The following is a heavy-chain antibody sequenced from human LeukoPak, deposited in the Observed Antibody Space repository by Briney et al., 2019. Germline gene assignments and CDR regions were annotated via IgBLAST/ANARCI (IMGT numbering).Heavy chain of an antibody. CDR3: AREGLRFLEWLSKPLNSWFDP. D-gene: IGHD3-3*01. V-gene: IGHV4-39*07. J-gene: IGHJ5*02. Sequence: PSETLSLTCTVSGGSISSSSYYWGWIRQPPGKGLEWIGSIYYSGSTYYNPSLKSRVTISVDTSKNQFSLKLSSVTAADTAVYYCAREGLRFLEWLSKPLNSWFDPWGQGTLVTVSS. CDR2: IYYSGST. CDR1: GGSISSSSYY.